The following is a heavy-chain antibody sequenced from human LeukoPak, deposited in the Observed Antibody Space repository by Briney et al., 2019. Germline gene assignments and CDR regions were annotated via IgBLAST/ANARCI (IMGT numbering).Heavy chain of an antibody. CDR3: ARVIAGTVNWYFDL. J-gene: IGHJ2*01. V-gene: IGHV4-59*11. CDR1: GASISHY. CDR2: IYESGST. D-gene: IGHD6-13*01. Sequence: PSETLSLTCTVSGASISHYWSWIRQPPGKGLEWIGYIYESGSTNYNPSLKSRVAISVDTSKNQFSLKVTSVTAADTAVYYCARVIAGTVNWYFDLWGRGTLVMVSS.